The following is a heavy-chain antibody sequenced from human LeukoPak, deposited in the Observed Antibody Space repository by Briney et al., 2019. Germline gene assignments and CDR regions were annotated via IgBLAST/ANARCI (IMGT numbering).Heavy chain of an antibody. CDR1: SGSFSGYY. CDR2: INHSGST. CDR3: ARATYYYGSGSYYRQARFWFDP. J-gene: IGHJ5*02. Sequence: PSETLSLTCAVYSGSFSGYYWSWIRQPPGKGLEWIGEINHSGSTNYNPSLKSRVTISVDTSKNQFSLKLSSVTAADTAVYYCARATYYYGSGSYYRQARFWFDPWGQGTLVTVSS. D-gene: IGHD3-10*01. V-gene: IGHV4-34*01.